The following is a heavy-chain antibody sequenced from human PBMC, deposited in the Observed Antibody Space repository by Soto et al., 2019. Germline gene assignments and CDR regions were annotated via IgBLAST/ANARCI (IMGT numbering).Heavy chain of an antibody. Sequence: SETLSLTCTVSGGSISSGDYYWSWIRQPPGKGLEWIGYIYYSGSTYYNPSLKSRVTISVDTSKNQFSLKLSSVTAADTAVYYCARDRSIAAAGGGDYYYGMDVWGQGTTVTVSS. J-gene: IGHJ6*02. D-gene: IGHD6-13*01. CDR3: ARDRSIAAAGGGDYYYGMDV. CDR1: GGSISSGDYY. V-gene: IGHV4-30-4*01. CDR2: IYYSGST.